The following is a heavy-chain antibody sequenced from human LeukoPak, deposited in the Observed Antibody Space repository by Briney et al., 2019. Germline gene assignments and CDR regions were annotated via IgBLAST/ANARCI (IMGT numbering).Heavy chain of an antibody. V-gene: IGHV4-59*01. CDR1: GASISSYF. Sequence: SETLSLTCTVSGASISSYFWTWIRQSPGKGPEWIGYISNIGSTNYNPSLKSRVTISGDTSKNQFSLKLTSVTAADTAVYYCTRDRSALDRGQGTMVTVSS. J-gene: IGHJ3*01. CDR2: ISNIGST. CDR3: TRDRSALD. D-gene: IGHD3-22*01.